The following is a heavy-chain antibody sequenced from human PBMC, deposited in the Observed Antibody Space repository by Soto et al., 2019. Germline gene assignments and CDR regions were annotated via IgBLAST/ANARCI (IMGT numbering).Heavy chain of an antibody. CDR2: ILNDGSNK. CDR1: GITFSNYT. Sequence: GGSLRLSCPASGITFSNYTMHWVRQAPGKGLEWVAVILNDGSNKYYADSVKGRFTISRDNSKNTLYLQMNSLRAEDTAVYYCARDRGATLYYYDNSVAFDLWGQGTMVTVSS. J-gene: IGHJ3*01. CDR3: ARDRGATLYYYDNSVAFDL. V-gene: IGHV3-30-3*01. D-gene: IGHD3-22*01.